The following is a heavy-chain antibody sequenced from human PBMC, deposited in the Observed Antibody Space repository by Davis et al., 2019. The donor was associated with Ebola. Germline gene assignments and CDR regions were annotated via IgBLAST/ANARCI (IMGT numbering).Heavy chain of an antibody. D-gene: IGHD3-22*01. CDR1: GFTFSSYG. CDR3: ARVTLWWDDDSGGPTTYYFDF. CDR2: IAGNGGFT. Sequence: PGGSLRLSCAASGFTFSSYGMHWVRQAPGKGLEFVAGIAGNGGFTYYADSVKGRFTISRDNSNNTLYLQVGSVRAEDMAVYYCARVTLWWDDDSGGPTTYYFDFWGQGALVTVSS. V-gene: IGHV3-64*02. J-gene: IGHJ4*02.